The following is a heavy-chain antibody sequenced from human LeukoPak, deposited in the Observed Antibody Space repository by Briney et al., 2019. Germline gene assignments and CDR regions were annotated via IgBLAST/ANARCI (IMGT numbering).Heavy chain of an antibody. V-gene: IGHV1-46*01. CDR3: ARDLRYSSSWYRKYYYYGMDV. CDR2: INPSGGST. Sequence: ASVKVSCKASGYTFTSYYMHWVRQAPGQGLEWMGIINPSGGSTSYAQKFQGRVTMTRDTSTSTVYMELSSLRSEDTAVYYCARDLRYSSSWYRKYYYYGMDVWGQGTTVTVSS. CDR1: GYTFTSYY. J-gene: IGHJ6*02. D-gene: IGHD6-13*01.